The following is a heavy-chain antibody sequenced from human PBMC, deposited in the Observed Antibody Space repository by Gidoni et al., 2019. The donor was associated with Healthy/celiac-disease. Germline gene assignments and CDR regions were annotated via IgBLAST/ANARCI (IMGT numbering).Heavy chain of an antibody. V-gene: IGHV3-49*03. Sequence: EVQLVESGGGLVQPGRSLRLSCTASGFTFGDYAMSWFRQAPGQGLEWVGFIRSKAYGGTTEYAASVKGRFTISRDDSKSIAYLQMNSLKTEDTAVYYCTKGYYDSSGYYRYYFDYWGQGTLVTVSS. CDR3: TKGYYDSSGYYRYYFDY. CDR1: GFTFGDYA. J-gene: IGHJ4*02. D-gene: IGHD3-22*01. CDR2: IRSKAYGGTT.